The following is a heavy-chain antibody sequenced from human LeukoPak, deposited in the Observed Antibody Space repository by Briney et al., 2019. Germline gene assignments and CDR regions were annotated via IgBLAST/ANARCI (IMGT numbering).Heavy chain of an antibody. CDR2: ISSSGSTI. CDR1: GFTFSSYE. D-gene: IGHD5-12*01. CDR3: ARYPNLHGYSGYDLKYYFDY. Sequence: GGSLRPSCAASGFTFSSYEMNWVRQAPGKGLEWVSYISSSGSTIYYADSVKGRFTISRDNAKNSLYLQMNSLRAEDTAVYYCARYPNLHGYSGYDLKYYFDYWGQGTLVTASS. V-gene: IGHV3-48*03. J-gene: IGHJ4*02.